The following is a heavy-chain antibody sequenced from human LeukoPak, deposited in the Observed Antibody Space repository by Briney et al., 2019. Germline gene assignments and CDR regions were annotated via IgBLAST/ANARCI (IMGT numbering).Heavy chain of an antibody. CDR2: IYYSGST. CDR3: ARGVGSYVQFDAFDI. V-gene: IGHV4-59*01. CDR1: GSSISSYY. Sequence: SETLSLTCTVSGSSISSYYWSWIRQPPGKGLEWIGYIYYSGSTNYNPSFKSRVTISVGTSKNQFSLKLSSVTAADTAVYYCARGVGSYVQFDAFDIWGQGTMVTVSS. D-gene: IGHD1-26*01. J-gene: IGHJ3*02.